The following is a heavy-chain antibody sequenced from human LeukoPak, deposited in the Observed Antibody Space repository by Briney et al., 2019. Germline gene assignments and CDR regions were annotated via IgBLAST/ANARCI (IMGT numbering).Heavy chain of an antibody. D-gene: IGHD3-22*01. V-gene: IGHV3-74*01. Sequence: GGSLRLSCAASGFTFNSYWMHWVRQVPGKGLVWVSRINSDGRRTNYVDSAKGRFTISRDNAKNTLFLQMSSLRTEDTAVYYCARDPRGPTTYDSSARDSLDYWGQGTLVTVSS. CDR1: GFTFNSYW. CDR2: INSDGRRT. J-gene: IGHJ4*02. CDR3: ARDPRGPTTYDSSARDSLDY.